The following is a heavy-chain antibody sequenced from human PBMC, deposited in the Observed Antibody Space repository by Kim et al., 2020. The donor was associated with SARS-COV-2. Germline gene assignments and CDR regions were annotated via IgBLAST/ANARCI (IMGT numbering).Heavy chain of an antibody. Sequence: ANYAQKFQGRVTITADKSTSTAYMELSSLRSEDTAVYYCASPRMGSYMDYWGQGTLVTVSS. CDR2: A. D-gene: IGHD1-26*01. CDR3: ASPRMGSYMDY. V-gene: IGHV1-69*02. J-gene: IGHJ4*02.